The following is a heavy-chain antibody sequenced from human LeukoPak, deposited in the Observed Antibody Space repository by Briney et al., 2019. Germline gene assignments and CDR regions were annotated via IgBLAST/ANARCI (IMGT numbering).Heavy chain of an antibody. CDR3: ARVARYDSSGYYPDY. CDR2: ISSNGGST. Sequence: PGGSLRLSCVVSGFMFSFDAMSWVRQAPGKGLEYVSAISSNGGSTYYANSVKGRFTISRDNSKNTLYLQMGSLRAEDMAVYYCARVARYDSSGYYPDYWGQGTLVTVSS. CDR1: GFMFSFDA. J-gene: IGHJ4*02. V-gene: IGHV3-64*01. D-gene: IGHD3-22*01.